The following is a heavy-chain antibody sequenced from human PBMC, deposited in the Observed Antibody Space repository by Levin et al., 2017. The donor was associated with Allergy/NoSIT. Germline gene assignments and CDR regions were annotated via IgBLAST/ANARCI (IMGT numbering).Heavy chain of an antibody. V-gene: IGHV4-59*01. CDR1: GGSISSYY. CDR2: IYYSGST. Sequence: SETLSLTCTVSGGSISSYYWSWIRQPPGKGLEWIGYIYYSGSTNYNPSLKSRVTISVDTSKNQFSLKLSSVTAADTAVYYCASWGGGSPGGTDYWGQGTLVTVSS. CDR3: ASWGGGSPGGTDY. D-gene: IGHD2-21*01. J-gene: IGHJ4*02.